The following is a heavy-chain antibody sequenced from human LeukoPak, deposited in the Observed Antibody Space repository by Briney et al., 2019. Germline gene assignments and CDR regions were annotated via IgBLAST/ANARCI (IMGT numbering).Heavy chain of an antibody. V-gene: IGHV4-39*02. J-gene: IGHJ4*02. CDR3: VRDYGHFVQGN. D-gene: IGHD4-17*01. CDR2: IVSGGST. CDR1: TDSISSGSYY. Sequence: SETLSLTCTVSTDSISSGSYYWGWVRQSPGQGLEWIGSIVSGGSTYHNPSLKSRITMSIDTSNNQFSLKRSFVTAADTAIYYCVRDYGHFVQGNWGQGTLVTVSS.